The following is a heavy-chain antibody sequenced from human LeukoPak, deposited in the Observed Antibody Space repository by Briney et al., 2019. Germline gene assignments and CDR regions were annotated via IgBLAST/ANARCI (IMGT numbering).Heavy chain of an antibody. CDR2: ISYSGST. Sequence: SETLSLTCTVSGGSISSGDYYWSWIRQPPGKGLEWIGYISYSGSTYYNPSLKSRVTISVDTSKNQFSLKLSSVTAADTAVYYCAREADVWGDHYFDYWGQRTLVTVSS. CDR3: AREADVWGDHYFDY. V-gene: IGHV4-30-4*01. J-gene: IGHJ4*02. D-gene: IGHD3-16*01. CDR1: GGSISSGDYY.